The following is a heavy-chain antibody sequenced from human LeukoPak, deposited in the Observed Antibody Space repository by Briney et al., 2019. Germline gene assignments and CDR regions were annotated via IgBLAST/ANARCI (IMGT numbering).Heavy chain of an antibody. V-gene: IGHV3-23*01. CDR3: AKDRYGSGSYSLRPFDY. J-gene: IGHJ4*02. CDR1: GFTFSSYA. D-gene: IGHD3-10*01. CDR2: ISGSGGST. Sequence: SGGSLRLSCAASGFTFSSYAMSWVRQAPGKGLEWVSAISGSGGSTYYADSVKGRFTISRDNSKNTLYLQMNSLRAEDTAVYYCAKDRYGSGSYSLRPFDYWGQGTLVTVSS.